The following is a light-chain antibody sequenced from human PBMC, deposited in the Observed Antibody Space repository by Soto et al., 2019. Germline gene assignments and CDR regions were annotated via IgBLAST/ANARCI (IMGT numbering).Light chain of an antibody. Sequence: EIVLTQSPGTLSLSPGERATLSCRASQSVSSSYLAWYQHKPGQAPRLLICGASSRATGIPDRFSGSGSGTDFTLTISRLEPADFAVFYCQQYGTLPRTFGQGTKVDIK. CDR1: QSVSSSY. V-gene: IGKV3-20*01. CDR2: GAS. CDR3: QQYGTLPRT. J-gene: IGKJ1*01.